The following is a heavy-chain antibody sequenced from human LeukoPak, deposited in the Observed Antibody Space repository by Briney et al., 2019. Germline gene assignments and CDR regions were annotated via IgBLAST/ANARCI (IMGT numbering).Heavy chain of an antibody. CDR1: GFTFSSYA. CDR3: AKDRNDILTGHGPSGAEYFQH. D-gene: IGHD3-9*01. Sequence: GGSLRLSCAASGFTFSSYAMSWVRQAPGKGLEWVSAISGSGGSTYYADPVKGRFTIYRDNSKNTLYLQMNSLRAEDTAVYYCAKDRNDILTGHGPSGAEYFQHWGQGTLVTVSS. CDR2: ISGSGGST. V-gene: IGHV3-23*01. J-gene: IGHJ1*01.